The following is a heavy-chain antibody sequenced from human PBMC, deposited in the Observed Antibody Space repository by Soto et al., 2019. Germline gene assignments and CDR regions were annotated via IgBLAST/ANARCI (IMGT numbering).Heavy chain of an antibody. V-gene: IGHV3-48*03. Sequence: GGSLRLSCAASGFAFANYEMHWVRQAPGKGPDWVAYINGGGDVKYYADSVEGRFTISRDNAKNALFLQMDDLRAEDTAIYYCARLSGDGFWKSYSPYNLFESWGQGALVTVSS. J-gene: IGHJ5*01. D-gene: IGHD3-3*01. CDR2: INGGGDVK. CDR3: ARLSGDGFWKSYSPYNLFES. CDR1: GFAFANYE.